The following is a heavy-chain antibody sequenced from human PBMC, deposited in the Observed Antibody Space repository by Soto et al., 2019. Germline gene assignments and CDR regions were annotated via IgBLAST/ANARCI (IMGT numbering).Heavy chain of an antibody. D-gene: IGHD6-19*01. CDR2: VSHDGRNT. Sequence: VQLVESGGGVVQPGRSLRLSCAASGFTFSDYAMHWVRQAPGKGLEWVAVVSHDGRNTHYADSVKGRFTISRASSKNTVSLETTSPRAEDTAVYYCAKGGRQWLVTSDFNYWGQGALVTVSS. V-gene: IGHV3-30*18. CDR1: GFTFSDYA. J-gene: IGHJ4*02. CDR3: AKGGRQWLVTSDFNY.